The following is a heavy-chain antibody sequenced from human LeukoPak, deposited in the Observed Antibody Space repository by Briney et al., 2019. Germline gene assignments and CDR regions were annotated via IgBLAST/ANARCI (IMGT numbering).Heavy chain of an antibody. CDR1: GFTFGSYD. D-gene: IGHD2-21*01. J-gene: IGHJ4*02. CDR3: ARPDCYGRTCFTQLR. Sequence: GGPLRLSCAAAGFTFGSYDMHWVRQAPGKGLEGVAAISGGYSGETTHYADCVRGRFTISRDNSESTLYLHMNSLRVEDTAIYYCARPDCYGRTCFTQLRWSQGRLLTVSS. V-gene: IGHV3-23*01. CDR2: ISGGYSGETT.